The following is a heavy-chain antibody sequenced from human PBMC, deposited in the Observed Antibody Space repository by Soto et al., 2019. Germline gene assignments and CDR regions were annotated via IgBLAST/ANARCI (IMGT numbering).Heavy chain of an antibody. Sequence: ASVKVSCKASGYTFTSYGISWVRQAPGQGLEWMGWISAYNGNTNYAQKLQGRVTMTTDTSTSTAYMELRSLRSDDTAVYYCARGGRFGELYYYYGMDVWGQGTTVTVSS. D-gene: IGHD3-10*01. V-gene: IGHV1-18*01. CDR2: ISAYNGNT. J-gene: IGHJ6*02. CDR1: GYTFTSYG. CDR3: ARGGRFGELYYYYGMDV.